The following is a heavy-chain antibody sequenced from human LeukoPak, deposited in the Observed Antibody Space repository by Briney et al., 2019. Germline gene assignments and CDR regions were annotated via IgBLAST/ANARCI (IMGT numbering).Heavy chain of an antibody. D-gene: IGHD6-13*01. J-gene: IGHJ6*02. CDR2: ISYDGINK. V-gene: IGHV3-33*01. CDR1: GLTFSSYG. Sequence: PWRSLRLSCAASGLTFSSYGMHWVRQAPGKGLEWVAIISYDGINKYYADSVKGRFTISRDNSKNTLYLQMNSLRVEDTALYYCARGLITGAAGTYYYYGMDVWGQGPTVIVS. CDR3: ARGLITGAAGTYYYYGMDV.